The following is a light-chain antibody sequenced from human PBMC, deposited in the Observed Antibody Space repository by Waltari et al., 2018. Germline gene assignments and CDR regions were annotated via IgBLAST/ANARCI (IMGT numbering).Light chain of an antibody. CDR3: CSYAGSSTWV. Sequence: QSALTQPACVSGSPGPAITIHCSGTSSNCGGYNLVSWYQQHPGKAPKLMFYEGSKRPSGVSNRFSGSKSGNPASLTISGLQAEDEADYYCCSYAGSSTWVFGGGTKLTVL. CDR1: SSNCGGYNL. CDR2: EGS. V-gene: IGLV2-23*01. J-gene: IGLJ3*02.